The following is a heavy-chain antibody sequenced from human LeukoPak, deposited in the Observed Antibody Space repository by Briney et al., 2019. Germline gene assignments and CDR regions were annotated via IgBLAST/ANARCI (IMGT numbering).Heavy chain of an antibody. CDR3: ARLPWWELRSGAFDI. D-gene: IGHD1-26*01. CDR2: IYPGDSDT. J-gene: IGHJ3*02. V-gene: IGHV5-51*01. CDR1: GYTFSSYW. Sequence: PGGSLRLSCRGSGYTFSSYWIGWVRQMPGKGLEWMGIIYPGDSDTRYSPSFQGQVTISADKSISTAYLQWSSLKASDTAMYYCARLPWWELRSGAFDIWGQGTMVTVSS.